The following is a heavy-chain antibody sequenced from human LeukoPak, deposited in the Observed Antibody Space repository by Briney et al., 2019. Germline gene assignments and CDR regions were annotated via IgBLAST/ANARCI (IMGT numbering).Heavy chain of an antibody. V-gene: IGHV4-38-2*02. CDR2: IYHSGST. D-gene: IGHD2-2*02. CDR1: GYSISSGYY. CDR3: ARRYRLLYGHIAARSPFDY. J-gene: IGHJ4*02. Sequence: PSETLSLTCTVSGYSISSGYYWGWIRQPPGKGLEWIGSIYHSGSTYYNPSLRSRVTISVDTSKNQLSLKLSSVTAADTAVYYCARRYRLLYGHIAARSPFDYWGQGTLVTVSS.